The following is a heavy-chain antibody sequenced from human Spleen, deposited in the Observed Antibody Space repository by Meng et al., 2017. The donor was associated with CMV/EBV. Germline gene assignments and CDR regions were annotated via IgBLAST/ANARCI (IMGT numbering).Heavy chain of an antibody. CDR2: ISYDGSNK. D-gene: IGHD6-6*01. V-gene: IGHV3-30-3*01. Sequence: GESLKISCAASGFTFSSYAMHWVRQAPGKGLEWVAVISYDGSNKYYADSVKGRFTISRDNSKNTLYLQMNSLRAEDTAVYYCARDDSSSAVYYYYGMDVWGQGTTVTVSS. CDR1: GFTFSSYA. J-gene: IGHJ6*02. CDR3: ARDDSSSAVYYYYGMDV.